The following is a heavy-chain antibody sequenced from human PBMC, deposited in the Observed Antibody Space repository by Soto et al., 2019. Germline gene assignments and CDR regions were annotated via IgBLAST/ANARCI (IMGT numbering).Heavy chain of an antibody. CDR3: ARVNVPGDLRAYQLDY. CDR1: GGTFSSYA. D-gene: IGHD2-21*02. J-gene: IGHJ4*02. Sequence: QVQLVQSGAEVKKPGSSVRVSCKASGGTFSSYAINWVRQAPGHGLEWVGGILPIFDTTNYAQRFQGRVTITADESTSTAYMDLSSLTSDDTAIYYCARVNVPGDLRAYQLDYCGQGTLVTVSS. CDR2: ILPIFDTT. V-gene: IGHV1-69*12.